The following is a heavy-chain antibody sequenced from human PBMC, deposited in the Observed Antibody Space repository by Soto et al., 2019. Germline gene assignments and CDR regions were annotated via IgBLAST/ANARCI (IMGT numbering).Heavy chain of an antibody. V-gene: IGHV4-59*01. J-gene: IGHJ5*02. D-gene: IGHD3-3*01. CDR3: ARLGGYYQSLDT. Sequence: SETLSLTCTVSGDSISSYSWSWIRQPPGKGLEWIGNIHYNGNTKYSPSLKSRVTMSVDTSKNHFSLKLISVTTADTAVYYCARLGGYYQSLDTWGQGTLVTVSS. CDR2: IHYNGNT. CDR1: GDSISSYS.